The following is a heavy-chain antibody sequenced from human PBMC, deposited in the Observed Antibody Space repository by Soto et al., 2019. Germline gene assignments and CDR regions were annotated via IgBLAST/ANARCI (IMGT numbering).Heavy chain of an antibody. CDR2: ISYDGSNK. Sequence: PGGSLRLSCAASGFTFSDYAMHWVRQAPGKGLEWMAIISYDGSNKYYADSVRGRFTISRDNSKNTLYLQMSSLRADDTALYYCGRDTYGLVYYYYGMDVWGQGTTVTVSS. CDR3: GRDTYGLVYYYYGMDV. CDR1: GFTFSDYA. J-gene: IGHJ6*02. V-gene: IGHV3-30-3*01. D-gene: IGHD3-10*01.